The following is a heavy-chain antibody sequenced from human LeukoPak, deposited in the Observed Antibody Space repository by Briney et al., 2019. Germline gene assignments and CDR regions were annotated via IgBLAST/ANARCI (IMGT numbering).Heavy chain of an antibody. V-gene: IGHV4-34*01. CDR1: GGSFSGYY. Sequence: RSETLSLTCAVYGGSFSGYYWSWIRQPPGKGLEWIGEINHSGSTNYNPSLKSRVTISVDTSKNQFSLKLSSVTAADTAVYYCARVVAATPDKGPWGQGTLVTVSS. CDR3: ARVVAATPDKGP. CDR2: INHSGST. D-gene: IGHD2-15*01. J-gene: IGHJ5*02.